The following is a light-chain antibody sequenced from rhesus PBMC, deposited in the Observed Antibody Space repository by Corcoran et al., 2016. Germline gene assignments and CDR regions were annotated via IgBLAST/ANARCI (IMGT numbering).Light chain of an antibody. J-gene: IGKJ4*01. CDR3: QQYNDFLLT. CDR2: GAY. CDR1: ESVGSS. V-gene: IGKV3-40*03. Sequence: EVVMTQSPATLSLSPGATATLSCRASESVGSSLAWYQQKPGQAPKLLVHGAYFRATAIPERVSGSGSGTEFTLTISSLEPEDFGVYHCQQYNDFLLTFGGGTKVELK.